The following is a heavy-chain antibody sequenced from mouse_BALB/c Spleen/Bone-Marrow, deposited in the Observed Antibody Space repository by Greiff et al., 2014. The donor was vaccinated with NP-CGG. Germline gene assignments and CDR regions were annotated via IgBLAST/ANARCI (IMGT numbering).Heavy chain of an antibody. J-gene: IGHJ3*01. CDR2: IHLSDSES. CDR3: AWFGNYEGFAY. V-gene: IGHV1S82*01. D-gene: IGHD2-1*01. Sequence: VQLQQSGAELVRPGASVKLSCKASGYPFTNYWMNWVKQRPGQGLEWIGMIHLSDSESRLNQKFKDKATLTVDKSSSTAYMQLSSPTSDASVVYCCAWFGNYEGFAYWGQGTLVTVSA. CDR1: GYPFTNYW.